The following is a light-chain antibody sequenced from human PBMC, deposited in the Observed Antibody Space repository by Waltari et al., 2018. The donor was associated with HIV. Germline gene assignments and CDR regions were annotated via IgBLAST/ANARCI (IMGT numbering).Light chain of an antibody. CDR1: ALAKQH. CDR3: QSADNTGTSVV. CDR2: KDT. J-gene: IGLJ2*01. V-gene: IGLV3-25*03. Sequence: SYELTQPPSVSVSPGQPARITCSADALAKQHTTWYQQKPGQAPGVVIYKDTQRPSGIPERFSGSSSGTIVTLTISGVQAEDEAVYYCQSADNTGTSVVFGGGTKLTVL.